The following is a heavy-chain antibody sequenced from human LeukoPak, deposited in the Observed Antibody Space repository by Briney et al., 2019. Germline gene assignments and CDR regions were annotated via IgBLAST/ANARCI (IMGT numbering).Heavy chain of an antibody. V-gene: IGHV3-20*04. CDR2: INWNGGST. Sequence: PGGSLRLSCAASGFTFDDYGMSWVRQAPGKGLEWVSGINWNGGSTGYADSVKGRFTISRDNAKNSLYLQMHSLRAEDTALYYCARGNSGWSLSPHFGYYFDHWGQGTLVTVSS. D-gene: IGHD6-19*01. J-gene: IGHJ4*02. CDR3: ARGNSGWSLSPHFGYYFDH. CDR1: GFTFDDYG.